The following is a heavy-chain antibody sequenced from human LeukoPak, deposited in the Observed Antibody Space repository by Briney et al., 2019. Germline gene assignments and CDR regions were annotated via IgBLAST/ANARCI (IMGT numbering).Heavy chain of an antibody. Sequence: GGSLRLSCTASGFTFSSYWMQWVRQVPGKGLEWVANIKQDGSEKYYVDSVKGRFTISRDDAKNSLHLQMNSLRVEDTAVYYCARSYSAAFDFWGQGALVTVSP. V-gene: IGHV3-7*05. D-gene: IGHD6-13*01. J-gene: IGHJ4*02. CDR1: GFTFSSYW. CDR3: ARSYSAAFDF. CDR2: IKQDGSEK.